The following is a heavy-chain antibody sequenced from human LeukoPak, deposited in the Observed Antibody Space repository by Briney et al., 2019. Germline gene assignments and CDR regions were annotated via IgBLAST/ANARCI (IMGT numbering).Heavy chain of an antibody. D-gene: IGHD3-10*01. CDR1: GGSFSGYY. CDR2: INHRGRT. CDR3: ARLLRGFDY. Sequence: PSETLSLTCAVSGGSFSGYYWSWIRQPPGKGLEWIGEINHRGRTNYNPSLKSRVTISVDTSKNQFSLKLSSVTAADTAVYYCARLLRGFDYWGQGTLVTVSS. V-gene: IGHV4-34*01. J-gene: IGHJ4*02.